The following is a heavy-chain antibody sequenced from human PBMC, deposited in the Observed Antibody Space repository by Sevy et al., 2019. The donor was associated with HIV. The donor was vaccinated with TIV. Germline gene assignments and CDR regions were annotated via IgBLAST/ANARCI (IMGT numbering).Heavy chain of an antibody. Sequence: ASGKVSCKASGYTFTSYGISWVRQAPGQGLEWMGWISAYNGNTNYAQKLQGRVTMTTDTSTSTAYMELRSLRSDDTAVYYCARYDYVWGSYRPDYWGQGTLVTVSS. V-gene: IGHV1-18*04. CDR3: ARYDYVWGSYRPDY. D-gene: IGHD3-16*02. CDR1: GYTFTSYG. J-gene: IGHJ4*02. CDR2: ISAYNGNT.